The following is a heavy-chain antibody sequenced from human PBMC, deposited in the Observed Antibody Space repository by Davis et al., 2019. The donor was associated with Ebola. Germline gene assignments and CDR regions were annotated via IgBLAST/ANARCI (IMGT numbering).Heavy chain of an antibody. V-gene: IGHV3-33*01. CDR2: IWYDGSNK. CDR1: GFTFSSYG. J-gene: IGHJ6*02. CDR3: ASITKAYYYGMDV. Sequence: GESLKISCAASGFTFSSYGMHWVRQAPGKGLEWVAVIWYDGSNKYYADSVKGRFTISRDNSKNTLYLQMNSLRAEDTAVYYCASITKAYYYGMDVWGQGTTVTVSS. D-gene: IGHD3-3*01.